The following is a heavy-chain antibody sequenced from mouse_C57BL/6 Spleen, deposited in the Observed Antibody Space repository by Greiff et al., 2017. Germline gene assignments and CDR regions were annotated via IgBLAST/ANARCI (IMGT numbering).Heavy chain of an antibody. D-gene: IGHD1-1*01. J-gene: IGHJ2*01. CDR2: IRNKANGYTT. Sequence: VQLKESGGGLVQPGGSLSLSCAASGFTFTDYYMSWVRQPPGKALEWLGFIRNKANGYTTEYSASVKGRFTISRDNSQSILYLQMNALRAEDSATYYCARSQVVAPYFDYWGQGTTLTVSS. CDR1: GFTFTDYY. V-gene: IGHV7-3*01. CDR3: ARSQVVAPYFDY.